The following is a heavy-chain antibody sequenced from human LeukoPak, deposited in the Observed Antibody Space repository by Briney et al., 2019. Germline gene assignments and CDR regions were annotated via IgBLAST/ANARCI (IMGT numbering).Heavy chain of an antibody. D-gene: IGHD6-19*01. Sequence: SETLSLTCTVSGGSISSSSYYWGWIRQPPGKGLEWIGSIYYSGSTYYNPSLKSRVTISVDTSKNQFSLKLSSVTAADTAVYYCARLEGGGWYSTPHYDPWGQGTLVTVSS. V-gene: IGHV4-39*01. CDR3: ARLEGGGWYSTPHYDP. CDR2: IYYSGST. J-gene: IGHJ5*02. CDR1: GGSISSSSYY.